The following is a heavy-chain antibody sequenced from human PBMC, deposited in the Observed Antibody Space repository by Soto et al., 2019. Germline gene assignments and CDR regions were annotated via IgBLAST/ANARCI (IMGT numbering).Heavy chain of an antibody. Sequence: ESGPTLVNPTETLTLTCTVSGFSLSNARMGVSWIRQPPGKALEWLAHIFSNDEKSYSTSLKSRLTISKDTSKSQVVLTMTNMDPVDTATYYCARIRGYSYGSHVDYWGQGTLVTVSS. CDR3: ARIRGYSYGSHVDY. D-gene: IGHD5-18*01. V-gene: IGHV2-26*01. CDR1: GFSLSNARMG. J-gene: IGHJ4*02. CDR2: IFSNDEK.